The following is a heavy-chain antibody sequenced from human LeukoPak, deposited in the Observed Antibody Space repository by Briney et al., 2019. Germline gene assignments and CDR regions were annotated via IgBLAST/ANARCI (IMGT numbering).Heavy chain of an antibody. CDR2: IYYSGTT. CDR1: GGSLRTFY. D-gene: IGHD2-2*01. J-gene: IGHJ4*02. CDR3: ATHSSSSNLFDD. Sequence: PSETLSLTCTVSGGSLRTFYWSWIRQPPGKGLEWIGYIYYSGTTNYNPSLKSRVTISVDTSNNQFSLGLSSVSAADTAVYYCATHSSSSNLFDDWGQGILVTVSS. V-gene: IGHV4-59*01.